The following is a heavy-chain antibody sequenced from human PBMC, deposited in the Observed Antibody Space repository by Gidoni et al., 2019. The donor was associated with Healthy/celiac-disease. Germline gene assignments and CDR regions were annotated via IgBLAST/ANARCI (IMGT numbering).Heavy chain of an antibody. J-gene: IGHJ4*02. CDR2: ISWNSGSI. Sequence: EVQLVESGGGLVQPGWSLRLYCAASGFTFVYYAMHWVRQAPGKGLEWVSGISWNSGSIGYADSVKGRFTISRDNAKNSLYLQMNSLRAEDTALYYCAKDRYPCTGGVCYRDDYFDYWGQGTLVTVSS. CDR1: GFTFVYYA. CDR3: AKDRYPCTGGVCYRDDYFDY. D-gene: IGHD2-8*02. V-gene: IGHV3-9*01.